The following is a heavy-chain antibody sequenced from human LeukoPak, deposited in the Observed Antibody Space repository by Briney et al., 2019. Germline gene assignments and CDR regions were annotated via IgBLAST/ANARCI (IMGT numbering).Heavy chain of an antibody. CDR2: IYSGGST. Sequence: GGSLRLSCAASGFTVSSNYMSWVRQAPGKGLEWVSVIYSGGSTYYADSVKGRFTISRDNSKNTLYLQMNSLRAEDTAVYYCARAPPYGDYPPYYYYGMDVWGQGTTVTVSS. J-gene: IGHJ6*02. D-gene: IGHD4-17*01. V-gene: IGHV3-66*01. CDR1: GFTVSSNY. CDR3: ARAPPYGDYPPYYYYGMDV.